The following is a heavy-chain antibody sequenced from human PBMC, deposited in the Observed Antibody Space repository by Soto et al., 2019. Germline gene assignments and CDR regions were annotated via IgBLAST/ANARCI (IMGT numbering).Heavy chain of an antibody. J-gene: IGHJ1*01. V-gene: IGHV1-18*01. CDR2: ISAYNGNT. D-gene: IGHD6-19*01. Sequence: QVQLVQSGAEVKKPGASVKVSCKASGYTFTSYGISWVRQAPGQGLEWMGWISAYNGNTNYAQKLQGRVTMTTDTSTSTAYWGLRGLGSEATAVYYWAREGGAGSSGGYYPPAETFHNWGQAPWSPSPQ. CDR1: GYTFTSYG. CDR3: AREGGAGSSGGYYPPAETFHN.